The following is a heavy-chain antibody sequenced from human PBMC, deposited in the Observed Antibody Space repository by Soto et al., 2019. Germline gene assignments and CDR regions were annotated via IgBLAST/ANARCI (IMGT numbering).Heavy chain of an antibody. D-gene: IGHD3-22*01. CDR3: ASAYYYDSSGLDY. CDR1: GASITGYY. V-gene: IGHV4-59*01. Sequence: ALSLTCTVAGASITGYYCSWVRQPPGKGLEWIGYIYYSGSTNYNPSLKSRVTISVDTSKNQFSLKLSSVTAADTAVYYCASAYYYDSSGLDYWGQGTLVTVSS. J-gene: IGHJ4*02. CDR2: IYYSGST.